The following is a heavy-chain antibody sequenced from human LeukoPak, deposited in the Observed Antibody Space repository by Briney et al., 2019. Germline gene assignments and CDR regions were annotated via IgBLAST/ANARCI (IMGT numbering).Heavy chain of an antibody. CDR2: IYPADSDV. V-gene: IGHV5-51*01. CDR1: GYRFTSDW. Sequence: GESLKISCKGSGYRFTSDWIGWVRQMPGKGLEYMGIIYPADSDVKYSPSFRGQVTISADKFINTAYLQWSSLEASDTAMYYCARRGYNSAFDYWGQGTLVTVSS. CDR3: ARRGYNSAFDY. D-gene: IGHD6-25*01. J-gene: IGHJ4*02.